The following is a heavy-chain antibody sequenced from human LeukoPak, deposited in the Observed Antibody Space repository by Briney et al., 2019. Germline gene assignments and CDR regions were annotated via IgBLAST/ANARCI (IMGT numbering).Heavy chain of an antibody. CDR3: ARGYSSSWYYFDD. D-gene: IGHD6-13*01. J-gene: IGHJ4*02. CDR1: GGSINNYY. Sequence: SETLSLTCTVSGGSINNYYWSWIRQPPEKGLEWIGYIHYSGSTNYNPSLKSRATISVDTSKSQFSLELSSVTAADTAIYYCARGYSSSWYYFDDWGQGTLVTVS. V-gene: IGHV4-59*08. CDR2: IHYSGST.